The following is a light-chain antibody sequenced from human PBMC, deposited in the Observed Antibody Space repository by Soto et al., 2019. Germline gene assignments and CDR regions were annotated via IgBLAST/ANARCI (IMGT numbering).Light chain of an antibody. CDR3: QKYTNVPA. Sequence: DIQMTQSPSSLSASVGDRVTITCRASQGISNYLAWYQQIPGKVPKLLISAASTLQSGVPSRFSGSGSGTDFTLIISSLQHEDVATYYCQKYTNVPAFGGGTQVEIK. J-gene: IGKJ4*01. CDR2: AAS. V-gene: IGKV1-27*01. CDR1: QGISNY.